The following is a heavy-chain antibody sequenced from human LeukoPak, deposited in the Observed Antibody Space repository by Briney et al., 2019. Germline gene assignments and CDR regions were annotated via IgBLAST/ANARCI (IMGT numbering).Heavy chain of an antibody. J-gene: IGHJ3*02. V-gene: IGHV3-7*01. CDR3: AREGVDDYGAFDI. Sequence: GGSLRLSCAASGFTLSSYWMSWVRQAPGKGLEWVANIKQDGSEKYYVDSVKGRFTISRDNAKNSLYLQMNSLRAEDTAVYYCAREGVDDYGAFDIWGQGTMVTVSS. CDR2: IKQDGSEK. CDR1: GFTLSSYW. D-gene: IGHD4-17*01.